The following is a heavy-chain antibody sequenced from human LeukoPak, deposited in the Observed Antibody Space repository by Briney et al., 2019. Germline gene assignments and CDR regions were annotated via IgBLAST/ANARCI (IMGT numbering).Heavy chain of an antibody. CDR3: ARAGYSSSPQHSYYMDV. D-gene: IGHD6-13*01. Sequence: SSETLSLTCSVSGGAISSSSYYWGWIRQPPGKGLEWIGSIYHSGSTYYNPSLKSRVTISVDTSKNQFSLKLSSVTAADTAVYYCARAGYSSSPQHSYYMDVWGKGTTVTVSS. CDR2: IYHSGST. J-gene: IGHJ6*03. CDR1: GGAISSSSYY. V-gene: IGHV4-39*07.